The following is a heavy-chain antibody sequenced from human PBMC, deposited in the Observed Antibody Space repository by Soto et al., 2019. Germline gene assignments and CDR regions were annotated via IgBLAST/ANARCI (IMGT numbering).Heavy chain of an antibody. CDR2: ISGSGGST. CDR3: AKDGIVGPVAHFDY. CDR1: GFTFSSYA. J-gene: IGHJ4*02. D-gene: IGHD6-19*01. V-gene: IGHV3-23*01. Sequence: PGGSLRLSCAASGFTFSSYAMSWFRQAPGKGLEWVSAISGSGGSTYYADSVKGRFTISRDNSKNTLYLQMNSLRAEDTAVYYCAKDGIVGPVAHFDYWGQGTLVTVSS.